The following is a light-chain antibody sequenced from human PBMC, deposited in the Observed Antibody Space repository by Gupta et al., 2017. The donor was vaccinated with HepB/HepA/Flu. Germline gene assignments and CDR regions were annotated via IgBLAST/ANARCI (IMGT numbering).Light chain of an antibody. CDR3: AAWDGSRSAVV. V-gene: IGLV1-47*01. J-gene: IGLJ2*01. CDR2: RNK. CDR1: SSRFGGNS. Sequence: QSVLTQPPSASGTPGQRVTLSCSGSSSRFGGNSVYWYQQPPGTTPKLLIYRNKQRPSGVPARFSGSKSGTSASVAISGLRAEDEADYYCAAWDGSRSAVVFGGGTKLTV.